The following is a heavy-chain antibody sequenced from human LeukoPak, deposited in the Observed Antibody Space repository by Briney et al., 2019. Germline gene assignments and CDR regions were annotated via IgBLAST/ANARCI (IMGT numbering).Heavy chain of an antibody. J-gene: IGHJ4*02. CDR2: IYYSGST. D-gene: IGHD2-15*01. CDR1: GVSISSISYY. V-gene: IGHV4-39*01. CDR3: ARHNRVVPPDY. Sequence: PPETLSLTCTVSGVSISSISYYWGWIRQPPGKGLEWIGNIYYSGSTYYNPSLKSRVTISVDTSKNQFSLKVTSVTAADTAVYYCARHNRVVPPDYWGQGTLVTVSS.